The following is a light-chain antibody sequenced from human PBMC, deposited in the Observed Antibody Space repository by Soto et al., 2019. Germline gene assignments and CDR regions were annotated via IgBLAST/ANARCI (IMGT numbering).Light chain of an antibody. V-gene: IGKV3-20*01. CDR3: QQYSSSPLT. J-gene: IGKJ4*01. CDR1: QTVTSSF. Sequence: EIVLTQSPGTLSLSPGDRATLSCRASQTVTSSFLAWYQQKPGQAPRLLISAASSRATGIPDRFSGGGSGTDFTLTISRLEPEDFAVYYCQQYSSSPLTFGGGTKVEI. CDR2: AAS.